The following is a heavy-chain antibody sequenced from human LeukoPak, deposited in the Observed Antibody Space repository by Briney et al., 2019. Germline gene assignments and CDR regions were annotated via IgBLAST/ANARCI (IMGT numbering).Heavy chain of an antibody. CDR2: ISGSGGST. Sequence: GGSLRLSCAASGFTFSSYAMSWVRQAPGKGLEWVSAISGSGGSTYYGDSVKGRFTISRDNSKNTLYLQMNSLRAEDTAVYYCAKDPRHARGIQLWLTPLFDYWGQGTLVTVSS. D-gene: IGHD5-18*01. J-gene: IGHJ4*02. V-gene: IGHV3-23*01. CDR1: GFTFSSYA. CDR3: AKDPRHARGIQLWLTPLFDY.